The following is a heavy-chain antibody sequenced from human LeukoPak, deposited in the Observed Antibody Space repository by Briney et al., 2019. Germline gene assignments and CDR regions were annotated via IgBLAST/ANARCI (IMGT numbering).Heavy chain of an antibody. CDR1: GFSFSDFG. CDR2: ISAHSRYI. J-gene: IGHJ4*02. Sequence: GGSLRLSCAASGFSFSDFGMNWVRQAPGKGLEWVSSISAHSRYIYYADSVKGRFTISRDNAQTSLYLQMNSLRGEDSAVYYCARQHYDFWGGFYTADYYFDYWGRGTLVTVSS. CDR3: ARQHYDFWGGFYTADYYFDY. D-gene: IGHD3-3*01. V-gene: IGHV3-21*01.